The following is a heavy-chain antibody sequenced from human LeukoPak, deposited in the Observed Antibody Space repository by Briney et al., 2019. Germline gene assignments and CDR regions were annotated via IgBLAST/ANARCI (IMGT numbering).Heavy chain of an antibody. V-gene: IGHV3-64*05. D-gene: IGHD6-6*01. Sequence: PGGSLRLSCSASRFTFKYYAMHWVRQAPGKGLEYVSSINTNGANTYYADSVKGRFTISRDNSRNTVYVQMNSLTPEDTAVYYCVKGLDYSSSRMDSWGQGTLATVSS. J-gene: IGHJ4*02. CDR3: VKGLDYSSSRMDS. CDR2: INTNGANT. CDR1: RFTFKYYA.